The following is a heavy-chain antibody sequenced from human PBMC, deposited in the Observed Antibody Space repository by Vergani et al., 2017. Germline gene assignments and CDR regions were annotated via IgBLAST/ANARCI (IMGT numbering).Heavy chain of an antibody. CDR3: ARGRDGYNFDY. CDR1: GGSISSYY. D-gene: IGHD5-24*01. J-gene: IGHJ4*02. Sequence: QVQLQESGPGLVKPSETLSLTCTVSGGSISSYYWSWIRQPPGKGLEWSGYIYYSGITNYNPSLKSRVTITVDTSKNQFSLKLSSVTAADTAVYYCARGRDGYNFDYWGQGTLVTVSS. CDR2: IYYSGIT. V-gene: IGHV4-59*01.